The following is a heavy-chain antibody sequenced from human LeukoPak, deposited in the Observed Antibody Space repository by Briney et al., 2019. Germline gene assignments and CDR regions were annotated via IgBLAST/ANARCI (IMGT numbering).Heavy chain of an antibody. CDR2: INHSAST. D-gene: IGHD3-10*01. V-gene: IGHV4-34*01. Sequence: SETLSLTCAVYGGSFSGYYWSWIRQPPGKGLEWIGEINHSASTNYNPSLKSQVTISVDTSKNQFSLKLSSGTAADTAVYYCNVLLWFGEPTPHDYWGQGTRVTVSS. CDR1: GGSFSGYY. J-gene: IGHJ4*02. CDR3: NVLLWFGEPTPHDY.